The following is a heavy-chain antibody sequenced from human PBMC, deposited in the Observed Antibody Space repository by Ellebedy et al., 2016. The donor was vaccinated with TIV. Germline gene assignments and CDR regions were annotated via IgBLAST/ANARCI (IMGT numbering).Heavy chain of an antibody. D-gene: IGHD2-15*01. CDR1: GFMFNSYW. Sequence: GESLKISCAASGFMFNSYWMSWVRQAPGKGLEWVATIKQDGSGKYYVASVTGRFTISRDNAKKSLYLQMNSLRAEGTDTAVYYCVRDKMVDATTGSKFDYWGQGTLVTVSS. J-gene: IGHJ4*02. CDR2: IKQDGSGK. V-gene: IGHV3-7*01. CDR3: VRDKMVDATTGSKFDY.